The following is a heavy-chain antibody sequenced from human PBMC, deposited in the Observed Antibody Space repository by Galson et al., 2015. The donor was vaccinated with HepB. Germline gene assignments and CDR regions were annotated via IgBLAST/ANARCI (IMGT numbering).Heavy chain of an antibody. Sequence: SLRLSCAASGFTFSSYSMNWVRQAPGKGLEWVSSISSSSSYIYYADSVKGRFTISRDNAKNSLYLQMNSLRAEDTAVYYCARAPIEYSSSWYEDYWGQGTLVTVSS. V-gene: IGHV3-21*01. CDR3: ARAPIEYSSSWYEDY. D-gene: IGHD6-13*01. CDR1: GFTFSSYS. CDR2: ISSSSSYI. J-gene: IGHJ4*02.